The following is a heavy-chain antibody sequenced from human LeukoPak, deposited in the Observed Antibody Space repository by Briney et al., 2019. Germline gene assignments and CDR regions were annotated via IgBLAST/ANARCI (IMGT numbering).Heavy chain of an antibody. CDR2: ISYDDNYK. CDR3: ARFWDYYGMDV. CDR1: GFIFSNSG. J-gene: IGHJ6*02. V-gene: IGHV3-30*03. Sequence: QPGRSLRLSYTASGFIFSNSGMHWVRQAPGKGLEWVAVISYDDNYKYYVDSVKGRFTISRDNSKNKLSLQMNSLRPEDSAIYYCARFWDYYGMDVWGQGTTVIVSS. D-gene: IGHD3-16*01.